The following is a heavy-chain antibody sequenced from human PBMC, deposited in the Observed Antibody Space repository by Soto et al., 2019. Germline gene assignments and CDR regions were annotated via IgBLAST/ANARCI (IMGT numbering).Heavy chain of an antibody. CDR1: GYTFTSYG. CDR3: ARDHELAYCGGDCSRGAFDI. CDR2: TSAYNGNT. J-gene: IGHJ3*02. V-gene: IGHV1-18*01. Sequence: ASVKVSCKASGYTFTSYGISWARQAPGQGLEWMGWTSAYNGNTNYAQKFQGRVTMTTDTSTSTAYMELRSLTSDDTAVYYCARDHELAYCGGDCSRGAFDIWGQGTMVTVSS. D-gene: IGHD2-21*02.